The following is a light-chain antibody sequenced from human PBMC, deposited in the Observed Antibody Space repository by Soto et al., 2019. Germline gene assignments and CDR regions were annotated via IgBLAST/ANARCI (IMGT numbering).Light chain of an antibody. Sequence: EIVLTQSPGTLSLSPGERATLSCRASQSVSSSYLAWYQQKPGQAPRLLIYGASSRATGIPDSFSVSASGTYFTLISSRLEPEDLAVYYCQHYGTSALFGPGTKVDIK. CDR1: QSVSSSY. V-gene: IGKV3-20*01. J-gene: IGKJ3*01. CDR3: QHYGTSAL. CDR2: GAS.